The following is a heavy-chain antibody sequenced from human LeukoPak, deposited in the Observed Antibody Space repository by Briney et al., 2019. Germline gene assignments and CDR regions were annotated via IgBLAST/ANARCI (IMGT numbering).Heavy chain of an antibody. V-gene: IGHV4-39*01. CDR2: IYYSGST. J-gene: IGHJ5*02. D-gene: IGHD6-13*01. CDR3: ARQYLRESSWFHKGESDNWFDP. Sequence: SETLSLTRTVSGGSISSSSYYWGWIRQPPGKGLEWIGSIYYSGSTYYNPSLKSRVTISVDTSKNQFSLKLSSVTAADTAVYYCARQYLRESSWFHKGESDNWFDPWGQGTLVTVSS. CDR1: GGSISSSSYY.